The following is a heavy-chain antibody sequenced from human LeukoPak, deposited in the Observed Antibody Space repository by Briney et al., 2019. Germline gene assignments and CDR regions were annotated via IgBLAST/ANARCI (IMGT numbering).Heavy chain of an antibody. J-gene: IGHJ4*02. Sequence: GGSLRLSCAASGFIFNNYWMHWVRQAPGKGLMWVSRINGDGSTTAYADSVQGRFTISRDNAKNTLYLEVNSLRAEDTAVYYCAKDYRYGSPFDYWGQGTLVTVSS. CDR1: GFIFNNYW. D-gene: IGHD4-17*01. CDR3: AKDYRYGSPFDY. V-gene: IGHV3-74*01. CDR2: INGDGSTT.